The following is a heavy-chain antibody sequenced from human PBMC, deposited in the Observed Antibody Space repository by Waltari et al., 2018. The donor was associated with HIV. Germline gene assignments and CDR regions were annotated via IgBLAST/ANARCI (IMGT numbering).Heavy chain of an antibody. Sequence: QLAESGGGVVQPGRSLTLSCVTAGFTFTNYGIHRVRQAPGKGLEWVAVMSYEGSRRYYVDSVKGRFTISRDTSKNTQYLQMNSLRAEDTAVYYCAKGEYYGDYLGHWGQGTLVTVSS. D-gene: IGHD4-17*01. CDR3: AKGEYYGDYLGH. CDR1: GFTFTNYG. J-gene: IGHJ4*02. CDR2: MSYEGSRR. V-gene: IGHV3-30*18.